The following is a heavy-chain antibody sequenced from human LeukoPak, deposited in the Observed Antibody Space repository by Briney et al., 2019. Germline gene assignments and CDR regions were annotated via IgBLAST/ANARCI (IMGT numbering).Heavy chain of an antibody. CDR2: ISYDGSRK. CDR3: AKYAYNWNAPDGFDM. D-gene: IGHD1-1*01. CDR1: RFSFGDYD. J-gene: IGHJ3*02. V-gene: IGHV3-30*18. Sequence: PGGSLRLSCRASRFSFGDYDMHWVRQAPGKGLEWVAVISYDGSRKHYADSVRGRFSISRDNSESTLFLQMNSLTTDDTSVYFCAKYAYNWNAPDGFDMWGQGTIVIVSS.